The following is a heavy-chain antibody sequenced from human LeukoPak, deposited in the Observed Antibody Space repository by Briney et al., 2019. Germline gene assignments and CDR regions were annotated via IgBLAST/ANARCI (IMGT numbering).Heavy chain of an antibody. CDR3: ARDRRVRGVIYYYYYMDV. CDR2: ISSSGSTI. D-gene: IGHD3-10*01. J-gene: IGHJ6*03. V-gene: IGHV3-48*03. Sequence: GGSLRLSCAASGFTFSSYEMNWVRQAPGKGLEWVSYISSSGSTIYYADSVKGRFTISRDNAKNSLYLQMNSLRAEDTAVYYCARDRRVRGVIYYYYYMDVWGKGTTVTVSS. CDR1: GFTFSSYE.